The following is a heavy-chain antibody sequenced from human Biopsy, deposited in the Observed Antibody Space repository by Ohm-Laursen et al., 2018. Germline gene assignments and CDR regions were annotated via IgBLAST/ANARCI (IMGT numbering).Heavy chain of an antibody. CDR2: IYYSGFT. D-gene: IGHD2-15*01. CDR3: ARCAGGGSCYAGFDQ. V-gene: IGHV4-59*08. CDR1: GGSIRNFY. J-gene: IGHJ4*02. Sequence: SDTLSLTCTVSGGSIRNFYWTWIRQSPGEGLEYIGYIYYSGFTHYNPSLKSRVEISVDTSGNQFSLKMNSLTAADTAVYFCARCAGGGSCYAGFDQWGRGSLVTVSS.